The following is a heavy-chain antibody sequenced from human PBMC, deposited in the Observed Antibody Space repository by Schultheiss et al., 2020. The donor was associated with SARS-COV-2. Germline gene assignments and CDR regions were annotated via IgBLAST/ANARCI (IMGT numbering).Heavy chain of an antibody. Sequence: GGSLRLSCAASGFTFNIYAMNWVRQAPGKGLEWVSGISASGGDTYYADSVKGRFTISRDNSKNTLSLQMNSLRAEDTALYYCAKSPQSGLMEYFDYWGRGTLVTVSS. V-gene: IGHV3-23*01. J-gene: IGHJ4*02. D-gene: IGHD3-22*01. CDR3: AKSPQSGLMEYFDY. CDR1: GFTFNIYA. CDR2: ISASGGDT.